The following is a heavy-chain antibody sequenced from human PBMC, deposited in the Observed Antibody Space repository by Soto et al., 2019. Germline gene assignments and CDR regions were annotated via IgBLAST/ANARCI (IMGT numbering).Heavy chain of an antibody. J-gene: IGHJ6*02. CDR3: ANYVAVAGIGLYDMDV. CDR2: ITHSGETT. CDR1: GFTFSSYA. D-gene: IGHD6-19*01. Sequence: EVQLLESGGGLVQPGGSLRLSCAASGFTFSSYAMSWVRQGPGKGLEWVSSITHSGETTYYADSVRGRFTISRDNFRNTLFLQMNSLGAGDTAIYYCANYVAVAGIGLYDMDVWGRGTTVTVSS. V-gene: IGHV3-23*01.